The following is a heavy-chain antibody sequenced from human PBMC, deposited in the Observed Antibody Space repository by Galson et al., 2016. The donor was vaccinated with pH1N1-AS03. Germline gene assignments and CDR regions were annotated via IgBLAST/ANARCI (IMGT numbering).Heavy chain of an antibody. CDR2: ITSSGGSGPTI. CDR3: SRGWYDIWTDYLVDPFDY. Sequence: SLRLSCAASGFTFSDYYMSWIRQAPGKGLEWISCITSSGGSGPTIYYADSVTGRFTISRDNAKNSLYLQMNSLRADDTAVYYCSRGWYDIWTDYLVDPFDYWGQGALVTVSS. V-gene: IGHV3-11*01. D-gene: IGHD3-9*01. J-gene: IGHJ4*02. CDR1: GFTFSDYY.